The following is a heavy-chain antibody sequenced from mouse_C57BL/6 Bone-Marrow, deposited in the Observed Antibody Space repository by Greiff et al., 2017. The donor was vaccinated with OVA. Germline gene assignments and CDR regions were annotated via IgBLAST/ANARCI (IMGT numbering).Heavy chain of an antibody. D-gene: IGHD1-1*01. CDR1: GYAFTNYL. CDR2: INPGSGGT. CDR3: ARRGDYYGSSYDY. V-gene: IGHV1-54*01. J-gene: IGHJ2*01. Sequence: VQLQQSGAELVRPGTSVKVSCKASGYAFTNYLIEWVKQRPGQGLEWIGVINPGSGGTNYNEKFKGKATLTADKSSSTAYMQLSSLTSEDSAVYFCARRGDYYGSSYDYWGQGTTLTVSS.